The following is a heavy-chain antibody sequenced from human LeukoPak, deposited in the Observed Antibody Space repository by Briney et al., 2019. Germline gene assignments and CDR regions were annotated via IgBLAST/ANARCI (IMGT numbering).Heavy chain of an antibody. CDR2: MNPNSGNT. Sequence: ASVKVSCKASGYTFTGYYMHWVRQAPGQGLEWMGWMNPNSGNTGYAQKFQGRVTMTRNTSISTAYMELSSLRSEDTAVYYCARGFRENPPGRSSSGGNWFDPWGQGTLVTVSS. J-gene: IGHJ5*02. CDR1: GYTFTGYY. D-gene: IGHD6-6*01. V-gene: IGHV1-8*02. CDR3: ARGFRENPPGRSSSGGNWFDP.